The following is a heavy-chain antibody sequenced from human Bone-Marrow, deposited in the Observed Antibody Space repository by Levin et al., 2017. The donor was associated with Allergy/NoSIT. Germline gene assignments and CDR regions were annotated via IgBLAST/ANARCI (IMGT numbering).Heavy chain of an antibody. CDR3: ARRGFAFDM. CDR2: LYHTGST. Sequence: SQTLSLPCTVSGASIRNSSSFWGWIRQSPGKGLEWIGNLYHTGSTYYAPSLQSRVTLSVDTSKNQFSLKLTSVTAADTAVYYCARRGFAFDMWGQGTLVTVSS. CDR1: GASIRNSSSF. V-gene: IGHV4-39*01. J-gene: IGHJ3*02.